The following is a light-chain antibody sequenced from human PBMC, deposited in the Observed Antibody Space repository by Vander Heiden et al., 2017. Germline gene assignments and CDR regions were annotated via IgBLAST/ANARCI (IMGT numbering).Light chain of an antibody. V-gene: IGLV1-44*01. CDR1: SSNIGGNT. Sequence: QSVLTQPPSASGTPGQRVTLSCSGSSSNIGGNTVNWYQQLPGTAPKVLIYSNNQRPSGVPDRISGSKSGTSASLAISGLQSEDEADYYCAAWDDSLNGRVFGGGTKLTVL. J-gene: IGLJ3*02. CDR3: AAWDDSLNGRV. CDR2: SNN.